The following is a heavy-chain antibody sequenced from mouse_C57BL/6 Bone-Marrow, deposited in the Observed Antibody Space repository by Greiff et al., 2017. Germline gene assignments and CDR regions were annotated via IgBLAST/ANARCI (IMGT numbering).Heavy chain of an antibody. V-gene: IGHV14-4*01. CDR2: IDPENGDT. J-gene: IGHJ4*01. Sequence: EVQLQQSGAELVRPGASVKLSCTASGFNIKDDYMHWVKQRPEQGLEWIGWIDPENGDTEYASKFQGKATIPADTSSNTAYLQLSSLTSEDTAVYYCTKAYYSNFPYAMDYWGQGTSVTVSS. CDR3: TKAYYSNFPYAMDY. D-gene: IGHD2-5*01. CDR1: GFNIKDDY.